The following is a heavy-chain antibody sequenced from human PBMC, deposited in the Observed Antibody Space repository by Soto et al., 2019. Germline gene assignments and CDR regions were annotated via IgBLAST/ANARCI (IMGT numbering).Heavy chain of an antibody. CDR1: GDSISGYY. CDR3: ARALDSTGYHYRRRSGYYYDY. CDR2: IYDSGST. V-gene: IGHV4-59*01. Sequence: SETLSLPCTVSGDSISGYYWTWIRQPPGKGLKWIGYIYDSGSTNYNPSLKSRVTISVDTSKNQFSLRLSSVTAADTAVYYCARALDSTGYHYRRRSGYYYDYWGQGTLVTVSS. D-gene: IGHD3-22*01. J-gene: IGHJ4*02.